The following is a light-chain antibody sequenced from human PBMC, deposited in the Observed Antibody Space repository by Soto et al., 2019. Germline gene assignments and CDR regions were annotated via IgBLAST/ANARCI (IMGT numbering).Light chain of an antibody. V-gene: IGKV3-20*01. CDR2: GVS. J-gene: IGKJ1*01. Sequence: EIVLTQSPGTLSLSPGEGATLSCRASQPVNSGYLAWYQQKPGQAHRLLMYGVSTRDTGIPDRFSGSGAGTDFTLTISRLEPGDFAAYYCQVYGSSPKTFGQGTKVEFK. CDR1: QPVNSGY. CDR3: QVYGSSPKT.